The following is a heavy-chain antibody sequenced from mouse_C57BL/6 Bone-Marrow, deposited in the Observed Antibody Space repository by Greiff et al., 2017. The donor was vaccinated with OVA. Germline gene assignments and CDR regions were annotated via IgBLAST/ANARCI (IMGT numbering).Heavy chain of an antibody. J-gene: IGHJ4*01. CDR1: GYTFTDYE. CDR2: VDPETGGT. Sequence: QVQLKQSGAELVRPGASVTLSCKASGYTFTDYEMHWVKQTPVHGLEWIGAVDPETGGTAYNQKFKGKAILTADKSSSPAYMELRSLTSEDSAVYYCTRSLYLYSMDYWGQGTSVTVSS. CDR3: TRSLYLYSMDY. D-gene: IGHD5-5*01. V-gene: IGHV1-15*01.